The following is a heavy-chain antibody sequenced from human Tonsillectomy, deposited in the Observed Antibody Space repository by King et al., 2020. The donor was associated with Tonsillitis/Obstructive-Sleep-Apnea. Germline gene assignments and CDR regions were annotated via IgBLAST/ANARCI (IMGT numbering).Heavy chain of an antibody. CDR3: AKDSRAQYDLWSGYYSYYFDY. CDR1: GFTFSNYA. Sequence: VQLVESGGGLVQPGGSLRLSCAASGFTFSNYAMTWVRQAPGKGLEWVSAIRGSGSSTYYADSVKGRFTISRDNSKNTLYLQMNSLRAEDTAVYYCAKDSRAQYDLWSGYYSYYFDYWGQGTLVTVSS. D-gene: IGHD3-3*01. V-gene: IGHV3-23*04. CDR2: IRGSGSST. J-gene: IGHJ4*02.